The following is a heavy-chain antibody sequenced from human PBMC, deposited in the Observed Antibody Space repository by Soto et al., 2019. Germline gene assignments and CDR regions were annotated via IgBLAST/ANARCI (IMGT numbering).Heavy chain of an antibody. V-gene: IGHV4-59*08. J-gene: IGHJ4*02. CDR3: ARQYSNAFDY. D-gene: IGHD1-26*01. Sequence: QVQLQESGPGLVKPSETLSLTCTVSGGSISSYYWSWIRQAPGKGLEWIGYIHFSGITKYNPSLNSRVTTSIDTSNNQFSLKVTSVTAADTAVYYCARQYSNAFDYWGQGTLVTVSS. CDR2: IHFSGIT. CDR1: GGSISSYY.